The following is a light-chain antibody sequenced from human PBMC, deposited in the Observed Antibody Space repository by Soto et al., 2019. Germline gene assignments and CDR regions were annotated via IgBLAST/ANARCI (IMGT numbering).Light chain of an antibody. Sequence: EIVLTQSPGTLSLSPGERATLSCRASQSVSSSYLAWYQQKPGQAPRLLIYGASSRATGIPDRFSGSGSGTDFTLTISRLEAEDFAVYYCQQRSNWITFGQGTRLEIK. J-gene: IGKJ5*01. CDR2: GAS. CDR1: QSVSSSY. V-gene: IGKV3D-20*02. CDR3: QQRSNWIT.